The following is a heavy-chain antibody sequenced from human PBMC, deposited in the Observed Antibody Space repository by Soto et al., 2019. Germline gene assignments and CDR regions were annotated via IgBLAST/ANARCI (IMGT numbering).Heavy chain of an antibody. D-gene: IGHD3-16*01. Sequence: GGSLRLSCTASGFSFSDYYMRWICQAPGRGLEWVSYISDHGTYTDYSDSVKGRFTVSRDNAKNSLFLQMNSLRVEDTAVYYCAREVGGRGYPHWFVPWGQGGLVAVAA. CDR1: GFSFSDYY. J-gene: IGHJ5*02. V-gene: IGHV3-11*06. CDR3: AREVGGRGYPHWFVP. CDR2: ISDHGTYT.